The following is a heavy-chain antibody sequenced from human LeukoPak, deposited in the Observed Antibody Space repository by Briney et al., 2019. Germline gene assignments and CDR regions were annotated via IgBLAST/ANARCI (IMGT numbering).Heavy chain of an antibody. V-gene: IGHV3-74*01. Sequence: GGSLRLSCAASEFTFSTSWMHWVRQAPGKGLVWVSQINSDGGRTRYADSVKGRLTISRDNAKNTVYLQMNSLRTDDTAMYYCARGRNGFFDYWGHGTLVTVSS. CDR1: EFTFSTSW. CDR2: INSDGGRT. J-gene: IGHJ4*01. D-gene: IGHD5-24*01. CDR3: ARGRNGFFDY.